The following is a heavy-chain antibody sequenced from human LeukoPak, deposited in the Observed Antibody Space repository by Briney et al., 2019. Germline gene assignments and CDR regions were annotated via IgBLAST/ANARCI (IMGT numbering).Heavy chain of an antibody. J-gene: IGHJ4*02. CDR3: ARGGYSSSSGTFDY. V-gene: IGHV4-30-2*01. CDR2: IYHSGST. D-gene: IGHD6-6*01. CDR1: GGSISSGGYY. Sequence: SETLSLTCTVSGGSISSGGYYWRWIRQPPGKGLEWIGYIYHSGSTYYNPSLKSRVTISLDRSKNQFSLELSSVTAADTAVYYCARGGYSSSSGTFDYWGQGTLVTVSS.